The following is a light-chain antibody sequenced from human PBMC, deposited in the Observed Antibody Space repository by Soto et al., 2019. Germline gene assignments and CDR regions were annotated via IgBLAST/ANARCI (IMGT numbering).Light chain of an antibody. CDR1: SRDVGGYNY. V-gene: IGLV2-11*01. Sequence: QSALTQPRSVSGSPGQSVTISCTGTSRDVGGYNYVSWYQQHPGKVPKVIIYDVSNRPSGVSYRFSGTKSGNTASLTVSGLQAEDEADYYCCSYTRSGTLIFGTGTRSPS. CDR2: DVS. J-gene: IGLJ1*01. CDR3: CSYTRSGTLI.